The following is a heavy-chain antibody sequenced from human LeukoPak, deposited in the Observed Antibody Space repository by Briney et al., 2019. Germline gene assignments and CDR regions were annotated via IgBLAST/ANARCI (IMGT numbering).Heavy chain of an antibody. J-gene: IGHJ4*02. CDR1: GFTFSSYA. CDR3: AKLPVSYSSGWSNFDY. Sequence: GGSLRLSCAASGFTFSSYAMSWVRQAPGKGLDWVSGISGSGGSTYYADSVKGRFTISRDNSKNTLYLQMNSLRAEDTAVYYCAKLPVSYSSGWSNFDYWGQGTLVTVSS. V-gene: IGHV3-23*01. CDR2: ISGSGGST. D-gene: IGHD6-19*01.